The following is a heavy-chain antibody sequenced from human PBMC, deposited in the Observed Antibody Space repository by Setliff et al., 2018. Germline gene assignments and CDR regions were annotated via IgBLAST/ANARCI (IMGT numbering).Heavy chain of an antibody. J-gene: IGHJ4*02. CDR2: VSFSGST. CDR1: GDSISDNYYY. V-gene: IGHV4-39*02. CDR3: ARNWRDSGYDY. D-gene: IGHD5-12*01. Sequence: SETLSLTCIVSGDSISDNYYYWTWIRQSPGKELEWIGTVSFSGSTFYNPSLESRLTILLDTSKNHFSLTVTSVTAADTAVYYCARNWRDSGYDYWGQGFVVTVSS.